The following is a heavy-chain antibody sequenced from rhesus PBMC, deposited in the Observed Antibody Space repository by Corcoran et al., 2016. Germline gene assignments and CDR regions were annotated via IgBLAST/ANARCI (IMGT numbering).Heavy chain of an antibody. Sequence: QVQLQESGPGVVKPSETLSLTCAVSGGSISDSYRWSWIRQPPGKGLEWIGYLYGSNPTRNYNPSLKSRITISKDTSKNQFSLKLSSVTAADSAVYYCARVIAVAGLSYYFDYWGQGVLVTVSS. D-gene: IGHD6-37*01. CDR3: ARVIAVAGLSYYFDY. J-gene: IGHJ4*01. V-gene: IGHV4S10*01. CDR1: GGSISDSYR. CDR2: LYGSNPTR.